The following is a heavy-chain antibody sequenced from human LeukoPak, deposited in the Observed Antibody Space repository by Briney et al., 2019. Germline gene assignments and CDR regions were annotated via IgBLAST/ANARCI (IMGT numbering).Heavy chain of an antibody. CDR3: ARSRDGYNSVVQNFDY. D-gene: IGHD5-24*01. CDR1: GGSISSYY. V-gene: IGHV4-59*01. CDR2: IYYSGST. J-gene: IGHJ4*02. Sequence: SETLSLTCTVSGGSISSYYWSWIRQPPGKGLEWIGYIYYSGSTNYNPSLKSRVTISVDTSKNQFSLKLSSVTAADTAVYYRARSRDGYNSVVQNFDYWGQGTLVTVSS.